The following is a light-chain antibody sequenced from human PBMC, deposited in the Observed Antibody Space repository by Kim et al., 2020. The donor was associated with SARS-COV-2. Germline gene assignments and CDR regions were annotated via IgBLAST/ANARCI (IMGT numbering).Light chain of an antibody. V-gene: IGLV3-21*04. CDR2: YDS. CDR3: QVWDSSSDHRVV. J-gene: IGLJ2*01. CDR1: SLASKS. Sequence: PGQTAKVSCGGHSLASKSVHRYQEQAGPAPVLVISYDSDRPPGIPERFPGSNSGNTDTLPISRVEAGDEADYYCQVWDSSSDHRVVFGGGTQLTVL.